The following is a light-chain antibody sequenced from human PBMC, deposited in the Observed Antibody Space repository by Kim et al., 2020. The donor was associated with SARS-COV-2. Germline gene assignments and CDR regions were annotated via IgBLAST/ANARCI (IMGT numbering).Light chain of an antibody. Sequence: ASVGDRVTIACRASQSISGWLAWYQQKPGKAPKLLIYKASSLDSGIPSRFSGSGSGTEFTLTISSLQPDDFATYYCQQYSGDSRTFGQGTKVDIK. CDR3: QQYSGDSRT. CDR2: KAS. J-gene: IGKJ1*01. CDR1: QSISGW. V-gene: IGKV1-5*03.